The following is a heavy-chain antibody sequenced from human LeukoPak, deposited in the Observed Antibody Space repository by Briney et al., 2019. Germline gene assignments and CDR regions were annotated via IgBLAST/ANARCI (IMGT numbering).Heavy chain of an antibody. D-gene: IGHD3-9*01. CDR2: IYYSGST. J-gene: IGHJ5*02. CDR1: GGSFGSYY. CDR3: ARAALRYFDWLPFDP. Sequence: SETLSLTCTVSGGSFGSYYWSWIRQPPGKGLEWIGYIYYSGSTNYNPSLKSRVTISVDTSKNQFSLKLSSVTAADTAVYYCARAALRYFDWLPFDPWGQGTLVTVSS. V-gene: IGHV4-59*01.